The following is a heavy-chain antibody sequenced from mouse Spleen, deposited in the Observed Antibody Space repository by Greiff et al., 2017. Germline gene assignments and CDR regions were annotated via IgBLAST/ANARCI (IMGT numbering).Heavy chain of an antibody. CDR2: FHPYNDDT. CDR3: ARRYYGSSYFAY. V-gene: IGHV1-47*01. Sequence: QVQLKQSGAELVKPGASVKMSCKASGYTFTTYPIEWMKQNHGKSLEWIGNFHPYNDDTKYNEKFKGKATLTVEKSSSTVYLELSRLTSDDSAVYFCARRYYGSSYFAYWGQGTLVTVSA. J-gene: IGHJ3*01. D-gene: IGHD1-1*01. CDR1: GYTFTTYP.